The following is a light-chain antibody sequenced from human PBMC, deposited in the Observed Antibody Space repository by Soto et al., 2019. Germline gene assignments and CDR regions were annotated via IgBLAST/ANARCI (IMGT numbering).Light chain of an antibody. CDR3: QQYDNWPPIT. CDR1: QSVGSN. Sequence: EIVMTQSPATLSVSPGERATLSCRASQSVGSNLAWYQQKHGQPPRLLIYAASTTATGIPARFSGSGSGTEFTLIISSLQSEDFAVYYCQQYDNWPPITFGQGTRLEI. CDR2: AAS. J-gene: IGKJ5*01. V-gene: IGKV3-15*01.